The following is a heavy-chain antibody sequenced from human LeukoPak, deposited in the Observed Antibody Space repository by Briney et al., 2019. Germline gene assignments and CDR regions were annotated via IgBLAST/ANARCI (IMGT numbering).Heavy chain of an antibody. CDR3: ARGGVSGGFDY. Sequence: GGSLRLSCAASGFTLSNSWMLWVRQPPGKGLKYVSEINNDGSRTSYADSVKGRFTISRDGAENTLLLQMNSLRAEDTAVYFCARGGVSGGFDYWGQGTLVTVSS. V-gene: IGHV3-74*01. CDR2: INNDGSRT. CDR1: GFTLSNSW. D-gene: IGHD3-10*01. J-gene: IGHJ4*02.